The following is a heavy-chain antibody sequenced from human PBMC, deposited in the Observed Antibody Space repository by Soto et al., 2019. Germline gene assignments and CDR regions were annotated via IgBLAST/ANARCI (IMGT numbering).Heavy chain of an antibody. CDR1: GFSLTTSGVG. CDR3: ALFPRSGVRAFDS. CDR2: IYGDDDK. J-gene: IGHJ3*02. V-gene: IGHV2-5*02. Sequence: QITLKESGPTLVKPTQTLTLTCTFSGFSLTTSGVGVGWIRQAPGRALEWLAHIYGDDDKRYSPSLKSRLTIAKDTSKTQLVLTMTNLIPVVTATYCCALFPRSGVRAFDSRGQGTMVTVSS. D-gene: IGHD3-3*01.